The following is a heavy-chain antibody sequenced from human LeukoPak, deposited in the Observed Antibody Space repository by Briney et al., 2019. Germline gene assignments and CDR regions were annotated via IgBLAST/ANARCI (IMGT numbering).Heavy chain of an antibody. J-gene: IGHJ4*02. CDR2: IYYSGST. Sequence: SETLSLTCTVSGGSISSSSYYWGWIRQPPGKGLEWIGSIYYSGSTYYNPSLKSRDTISVDTSKNQFSLKLSSVTAADTAVYYCARRGAAAGSYYFDYWGQGTLVTVSS. D-gene: IGHD6-13*01. CDR1: GGSISSSSYY. V-gene: IGHV4-39*01. CDR3: ARRGAAAGSYYFDY.